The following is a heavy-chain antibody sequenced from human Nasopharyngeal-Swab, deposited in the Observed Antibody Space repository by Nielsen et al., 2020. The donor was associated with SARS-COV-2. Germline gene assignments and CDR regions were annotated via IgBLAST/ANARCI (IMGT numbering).Heavy chain of an antibody. D-gene: IGHD4-17*01. CDR2: INHSGST. V-gene: IGHV4-34*01. Sequence: SETLSLTCAVYGGSFSGYYWSWIRQPPGKGLEWIGEINHSGSTNYNPSLKSRVTISVDTSKNQFSLKLSSVTAADTAVYYCARGHDYGDFDYWGQGTLSPSPQ. CDR1: GGSFSGYY. CDR3: ARGHDYGDFDY. J-gene: IGHJ4*02.